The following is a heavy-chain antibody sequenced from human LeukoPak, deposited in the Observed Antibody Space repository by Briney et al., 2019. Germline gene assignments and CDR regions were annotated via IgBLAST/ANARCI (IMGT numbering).Heavy chain of an antibody. V-gene: IGHV3-30*02. CDR3: AKDGRWLQDHFDY. CDR1: GFTFSNYG. Sequence: HPGGSLRLSCVASGFTFSNYGMHWVRQAPGKGLEWVAFIRYDGFNKYYTDSVKGRFTISRDNSKNTLYLQINSLRGEDTAVYYCAKDGRWLQDHFDYWGQGTLVTVSS. D-gene: IGHD5-24*01. CDR2: IRYDGFNK. J-gene: IGHJ4*02.